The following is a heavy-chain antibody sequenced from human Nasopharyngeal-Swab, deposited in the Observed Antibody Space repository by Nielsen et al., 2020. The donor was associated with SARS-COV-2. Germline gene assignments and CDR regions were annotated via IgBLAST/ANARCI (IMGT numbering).Heavy chain of an antibody. CDR2: ITGSGDAT. V-gene: IGHV3-23*01. CDR1: GFTFSSYT. J-gene: IGHJ6*02. D-gene: IGHD3-16*01. CDR3: AKDGVRLNGIDV. Sequence: GESLKTSCGASGFTFSSYTMSWVRQAPGRGPEWVSAITGSGDATNYADSVRGRYTISRDNSKSTLYLQMTSLRAEDTAEYFCAKDGVRLNGIDVWGQETAVTVSS.